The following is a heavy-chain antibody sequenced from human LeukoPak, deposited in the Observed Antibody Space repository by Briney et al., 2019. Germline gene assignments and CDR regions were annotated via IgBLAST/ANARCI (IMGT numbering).Heavy chain of an antibody. CDR1: GYTLTSYN. CDR2: ISIYNGKT. CDR3: AKVISVATGKYYFDY. Sequence: ASIKISSKASGYTLTSYNSSLVRQAPGQHLKWIGRISIYNGKTNYAQKFRGRVTMTTDTSTSTAFMELRSLRSDDTAVYYCAKVISVATGKYYFDYWGQGTLVTVSS. J-gene: IGHJ4*02. V-gene: IGHV1-18*01. D-gene: IGHD5-12*01.